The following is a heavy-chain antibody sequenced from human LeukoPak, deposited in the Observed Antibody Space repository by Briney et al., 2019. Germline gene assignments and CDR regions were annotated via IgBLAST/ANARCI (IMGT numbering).Heavy chain of an antibody. V-gene: IGHV1-2*02. CDR3: ARGIKFHDYWTYFDY. D-gene: IGHD3-3*01. J-gene: IGHJ4*02. Sequence: ASVKVSCKSSGYTFTAYYIHWVRLAPGHGLEWMGWINPKSGETKFAQNLQGRVGLTSDSSTSTASMELRSLTSDDTAVYYCARGIKFHDYWTYFDYWGQGTLVTVSS. CDR2: INPKSGET. CDR1: GYTFTAYY.